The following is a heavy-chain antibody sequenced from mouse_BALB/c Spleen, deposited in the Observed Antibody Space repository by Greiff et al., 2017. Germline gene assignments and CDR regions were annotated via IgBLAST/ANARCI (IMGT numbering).Heavy chain of an antibody. CDR2: ISSGSSTI. CDR3: ARSDGYFWYFDV. V-gene: IGHV5-17*02. J-gene: IGHJ1*01. CDR1: GFTFSSFG. D-gene: IGHD2-3*01. Sequence: EVQVVESGGGLVQPGGSRKLSCAASGFTFSSFGMHWVRQAPEKGLEWVAYISSGSSTIYYADTVKGRFTISRDNPKNTLFLQMTSLRSEDTAMYYCARSDGYFWYFDVWGAGTTVTVSS.